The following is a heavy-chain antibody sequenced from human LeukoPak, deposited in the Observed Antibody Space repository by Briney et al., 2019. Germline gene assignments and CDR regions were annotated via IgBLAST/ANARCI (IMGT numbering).Heavy chain of an antibody. CDR3: ARDRYYYDSSGYYWLFDY. Sequence: SETLSLTCTVSGGSISSSSYYWSWIRQPAGKGLEWIGRIYTSGSTNYNPSLKSRVTMSVDTSKNQFSLNLSSVTAADTAVYYCARDRYYYDSSGYYWLFDYWGQGTLVTVSS. CDR2: IYTSGST. J-gene: IGHJ4*02. D-gene: IGHD3-22*01. CDR1: GGSISSSSYY. V-gene: IGHV4-61*02.